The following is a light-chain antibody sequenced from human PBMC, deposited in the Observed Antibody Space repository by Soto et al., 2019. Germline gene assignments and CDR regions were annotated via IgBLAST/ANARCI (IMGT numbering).Light chain of an antibody. CDR1: SSDVGGYNY. J-gene: IGLJ1*01. Sequence: QSVLTQPPSASGSPGQSVTISCTGTSSDVGGYNYVSWYQQHPGKAPKLMIYEVTKRPSGVPDRFSGSKFGNTASLTVSGLQPEDEAEYYCNSYAGRNNFDVFGSGTKVTVL. CDR3: NSYAGRNNFDV. CDR2: EVT. V-gene: IGLV2-8*01.